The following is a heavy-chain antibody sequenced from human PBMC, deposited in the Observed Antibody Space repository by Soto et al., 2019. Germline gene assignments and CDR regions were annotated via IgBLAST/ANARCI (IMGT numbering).Heavy chain of an antibody. CDR3: ARGSHGLQLVRGFYY. CDR1: GFTFSSYG. Sequence: QVQLVESGGGVVQPGRSLRLSCAASGFTFSSYGMHWVRQAPGKGLEWVAVIGYEGSNKYYADSVKGRFTISRDNSKNTLYLQMNSVRAEDRAVYYCARGSHGLQLVRGFYYWGQGTLVTVSS. V-gene: IGHV3-33*01. J-gene: IGHJ4*02. D-gene: IGHD6-13*01. CDR2: IGYEGSNK.